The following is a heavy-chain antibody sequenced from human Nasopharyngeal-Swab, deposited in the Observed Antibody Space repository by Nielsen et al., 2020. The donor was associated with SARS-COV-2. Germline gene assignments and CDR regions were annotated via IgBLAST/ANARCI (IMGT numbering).Heavy chain of an antibody. CDR3: ARDFDKTGD. D-gene: IGHD7-27*01. J-gene: IGHJ4*02. V-gene: IGHV3-74*01. CDR1: GLTFSNYW. CDR2: INSDGSRT. Sequence: GESLKISCAVSGLTFSNYWIHWVRQAPGKGLVWVSRINSDGSRTGYADSVKGRFHISRDNAKNTVYLQMNSLRAEDTAVYYCARDFDKTGDWGQGTLVTVSS.